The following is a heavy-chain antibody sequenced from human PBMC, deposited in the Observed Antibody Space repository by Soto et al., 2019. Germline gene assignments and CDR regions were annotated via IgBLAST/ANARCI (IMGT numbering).Heavy chain of an antibody. CDR3: ARLGVRGVHFDY. J-gene: IGHJ4*02. CDR1: GYTFPSYG. Sequence: QVQLVQSGAEVKKPGASVKVSCKASGYTFPSYGIIWVRQAPGQGLEWMGWISAYNGNTKYAQKFQGRVTMTTDTPTNTAYMELRSLRSDDTALYYCARLGVRGVHFDYWGQGTLVTVSS. D-gene: IGHD3-10*01. V-gene: IGHV1-18*04. CDR2: ISAYNGNT.